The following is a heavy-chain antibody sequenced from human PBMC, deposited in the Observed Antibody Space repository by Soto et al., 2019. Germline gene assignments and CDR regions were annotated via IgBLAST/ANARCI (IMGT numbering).Heavy chain of an antibody. CDR1: GYTFTSYG. CDR3: ARDYVVVPAASVDYYYMDV. Sequence: GASVKVSCKASGYTFTSYGINWVRQATGQGLEWMGWMNPNSGNTGYAQKFQGRATMTRNTSISTAYMELSSLRSEDTAVYYCARDYVVVPAASVDYYYMDVWGKGTTVTVSS. CDR2: MNPNSGNT. J-gene: IGHJ6*03. V-gene: IGHV1-8*02. D-gene: IGHD2-2*01.